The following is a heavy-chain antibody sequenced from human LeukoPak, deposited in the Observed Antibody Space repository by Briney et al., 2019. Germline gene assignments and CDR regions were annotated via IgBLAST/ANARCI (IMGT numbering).Heavy chain of an antibody. CDR2: IYHSGST. Sequence: SGTLSLTCAVSGGSISRSVWWSWVRQPPGKGLEWIAEIYHSGSTNYNPSLKSRVTISVDKSKNQFSLKLSSVTAADTAVYYCAKFYGSGSHEAFDIWGQGTMVTVSS. D-gene: IGHD3-10*01. CDR1: GGSISRSVW. CDR3: AKFYGSGSHEAFDI. V-gene: IGHV4-4*02. J-gene: IGHJ3*02.